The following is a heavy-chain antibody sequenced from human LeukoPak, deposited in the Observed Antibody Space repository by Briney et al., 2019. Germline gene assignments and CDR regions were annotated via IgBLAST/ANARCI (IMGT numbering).Heavy chain of an antibody. Sequence: GGSLRLSCAASGFTVSSTYMSWVRQAPGKGLGWASVIYSGGSTYYADSVKGRFTISRDNSKNTLYLQMNSLRAEDTAVYYCARDRLYSSSSEDYWGQGTLVTVSS. CDR2: IYSGGST. CDR1: GFTVSSTY. J-gene: IGHJ4*02. V-gene: IGHV3-53*01. CDR3: ARDRLYSSSSEDY. D-gene: IGHD6-6*01.